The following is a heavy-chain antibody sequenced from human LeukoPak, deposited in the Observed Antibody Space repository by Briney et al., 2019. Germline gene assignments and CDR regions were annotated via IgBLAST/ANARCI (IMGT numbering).Heavy chain of an antibody. J-gene: IGHJ4*02. CDR1: GFTVSSNY. CDR3: AKLSDGSGLPYYFDS. V-gene: IGHV3-53*01. D-gene: IGHD3-10*01. CDR2: ISNDGDT. Sequence: PGGSLRLSCAASGFTVSSNYMSWVRQGPGKGLECVSVISNDGDTYHADSVKGRFTISRDNPKNTLYLQMNSLRAEDTAIYICAKLSDGSGLPYYFDSWGQGTLVTVS.